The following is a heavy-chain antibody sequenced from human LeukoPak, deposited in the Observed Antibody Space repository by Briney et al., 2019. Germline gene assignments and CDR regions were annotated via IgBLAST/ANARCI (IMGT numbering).Heavy chain of an antibody. Sequence: GGSLRLSCAVSGFTFSSYAMQWVRQAPGKELEWVAVISYDGSNKYYADSVKGRFTISRDNSKNTLYLQMNSLRAEDTAVYYCAKKNYIVVVPAAPLDYWGPGTLVTVSS. V-gene: IGHV3-30-3*01. D-gene: IGHD2-2*01. CDR3: AKKNYIVVVPAAPLDY. CDR1: GFTFSSYA. J-gene: IGHJ4*02. CDR2: ISYDGSNK.